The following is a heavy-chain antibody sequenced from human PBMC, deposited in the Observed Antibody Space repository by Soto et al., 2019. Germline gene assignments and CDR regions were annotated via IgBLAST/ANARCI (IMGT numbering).Heavy chain of an antibody. CDR1: GFTFSTYS. CDR3: ALRAGPL. V-gene: IGHV3-48*01. CDR2: ISSSSDTI. Sequence: GGSLRLSCAASGFTFSTYSMNWVRQAPGKGLEWISYISSSSDTIYYADSVKGRFTISRDNAKNSLYLQMNSLRAEDTAVYYCALRAGPLGGQGTLVTVSS. J-gene: IGHJ4*02. D-gene: IGHD6-13*01.